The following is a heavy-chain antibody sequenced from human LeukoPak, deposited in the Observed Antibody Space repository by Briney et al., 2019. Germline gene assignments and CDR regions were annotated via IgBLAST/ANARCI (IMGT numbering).Heavy chain of an antibody. CDR2: ISSSSSYI. J-gene: IGHJ6*03. V-gene: IGHV3-21*01. CDR1: GFTFSSYS. CDR3: ARGYSSSWHHYYYYMDV. D-gene: IGHD6-13*01. Sequence: GGSLRLSCAASGFTFSSYSMNWVRQAPGKGLEWVSSISSSSSYIYYADSVKGRFTISRDNAKNSLYLQMNSLRAEDTAVYYCARGYSSSWHHYYYYMDVWGKGTTVTVSS.